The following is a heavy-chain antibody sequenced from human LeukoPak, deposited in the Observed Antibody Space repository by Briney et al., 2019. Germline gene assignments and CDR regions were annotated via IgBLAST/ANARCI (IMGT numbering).Heavy chain of an antibody. Sequence: SETLSLTCTVSGGSISSSSYYWGWVRQPPGKGLEWVGSIYYSGSTYYNPSLKSRVTISVDTSKNQFSLRLTSVTAADTAVYFCATLVSTRYYFDYWGQGTLVTVSS. CDR1: GGSISSSSYY. J-gene: IGHJ4*02. V-gene: IGHV4-39*07. CDR2: IYYSGST. D-gene: IGHD5/OR15-5a*01. CDR3: ATLVSTRYYFDY.